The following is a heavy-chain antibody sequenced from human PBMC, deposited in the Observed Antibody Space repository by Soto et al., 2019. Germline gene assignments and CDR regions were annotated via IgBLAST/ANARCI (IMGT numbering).Heavy chain of an antibody. Sequence: EVQLLESGGGLVQPGGSLRLSCAASGFTFNNYAMTWVRQAPGKGLEWGSAFSGSGGITYYADSVKGRVTISRDKYRTTRDLQMKSLRAEDTAVYYCAKGTGRSIPPLRGMDVWGQGTPVTVSS. D-gene: IGHD3-3*02. CDR2: FSGSGGIT. V-gene: IGHV3-23*01. CDR3: AKGTGRSIPPLRGMDV. J-gene: IGHJ6*02. CDR1: GFTFNNYA.